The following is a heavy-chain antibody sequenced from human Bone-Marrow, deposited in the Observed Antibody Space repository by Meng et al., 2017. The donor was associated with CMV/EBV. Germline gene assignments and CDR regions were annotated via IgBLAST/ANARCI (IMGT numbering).Heavy chain of an antibody. CDR3: ARDRRSSSWYYHNDY. Sequence: GGSLRLSCAASGFTFSSYDMHWVCQATGKGLEWVSSISSSSSYIYYADSVKGRFTISRDNAKNSLYLQMNSLRAEDTAVYYCARDRRSSSWYYHNDYWGQGTLVTVSS. V-gene: IGHV3-21*01. J-gene: IGHJ4*02. CDR1: GFTFSSYD. CDR2: ISSSSSYI. D-gene: IGHD6-13*01.